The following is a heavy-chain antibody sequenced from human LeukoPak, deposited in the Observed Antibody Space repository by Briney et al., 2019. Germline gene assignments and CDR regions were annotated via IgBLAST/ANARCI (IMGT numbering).Heavy chain of an antibody. Sequence: GGSLRLSCAASGFTFSSYAMSWVRQAPGKGLEWVSAISGSGGSTYYADSVKGRFTISRDNSKNTLYLQMNSLRAEDTALYYCAKGDWGSSTSCPDYWGQGTLVTVSS. J-gene: IGHJ4*02. V-gene: IGHV3-23*01. CDR2: ISGSGGST. CDR3: AKGDWGSSTSCPDY. D-gene: IGHD2-2*01. CDR1: GFTFSSYA.